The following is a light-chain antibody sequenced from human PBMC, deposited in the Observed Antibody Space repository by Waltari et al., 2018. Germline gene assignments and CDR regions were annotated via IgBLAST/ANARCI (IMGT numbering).Light chain of an antibody. CDR1: QSLVHSDGNRY. CDR2: KVS. J-gene: IGKJ2*01. V-gene: IGKV2-30*02. CDR3: MQGTHWPPYT. Sequence: DVVMTQSPLSLPVTLGQPASISCRASQSLVHSDGNRYLNWFQQRPGQSPRRLIYKVSNRDSGVPDRFSGSGSGTDFTLKISRVEAEDFGVYYCMQGTHWPPYTFGQGTKLEIK.